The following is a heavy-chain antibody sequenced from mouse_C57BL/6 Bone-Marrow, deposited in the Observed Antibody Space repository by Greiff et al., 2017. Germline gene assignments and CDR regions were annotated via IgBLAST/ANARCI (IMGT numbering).Heavy chain of an antibody. D-gene: IGHD1-1*02. J-gene: IGHJ3*01. Sequence: QVQLKQSGPELVKPGASVKISCKASGYAFSSSWMNWVKQRPGKGLEWIGRIYPGDGDTNYNGKFKGKATLTADKTSSTAYMQLSSLTSEDSAVYFCARGGCGAWFAYWGQGTLVTVSA. CDR2: IYPGDGDT. V-gene: IGHV1-82*01. CDR1: GYAFSSSW. CDR3: ARGGCGAWFAY.